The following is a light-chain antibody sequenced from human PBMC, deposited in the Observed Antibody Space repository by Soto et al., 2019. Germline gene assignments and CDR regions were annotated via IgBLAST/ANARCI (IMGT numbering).Light chain of an antibody. CDR3: QQYDDLPVT. CDR2: DAV. J-gene: IGKJ4*01. V-gene: IGKV1-33*01. CDR1: HDITNF. Sequence: DIQMTQSPSSLSASVGDRVTITCQAIHDITNFLNWYQQKPGRAPKILIFDAVHLETGVPSRFSGSGSATYFSLTISNLQPEDFATYYCQQYDDLPVTFGGGTKIEIK.